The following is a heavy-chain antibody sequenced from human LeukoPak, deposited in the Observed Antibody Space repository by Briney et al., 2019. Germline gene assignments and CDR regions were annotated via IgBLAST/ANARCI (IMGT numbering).Heavy chain of an antibody. CDR3: ATGFFYFYYMDV. V-gene: IGHV3-7*01. CDR1: GFTFSNAW. D-gene: IGHD1-1*01. CDR2: IKQDGSEK. Sequence: GGSLRLSCATSGFTFSNAWMSWVRQAPGKGLEWVANIKQDGSEKYYVDSVKGRFTISRDNAKNSLYLQMNSLRAEDTAVYYCATGFFYFYYMDVWGKGTTVTTSS. J-gene: IGHJ6*03.